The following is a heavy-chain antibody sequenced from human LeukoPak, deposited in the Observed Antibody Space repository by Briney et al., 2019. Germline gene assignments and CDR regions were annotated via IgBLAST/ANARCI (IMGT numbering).Heavy chain of an antibody. Sequence: GTSLRLSCAASGFTFSSYGMHWVRQAPGKGLEWVAFIRYDGDNQYYVDSVKGRFTISRDNSKNTLYLQMSSLRAEDTAVYYCARSNSGSYLPFDYWGQGTLVTVSS. CDR1: GFTFSSYG. CDR2: IRYDGDNQ. V-gene: IGHV3-30*02. J-gene: IGHJ4*02. D-gene: IGHD1-26*01. CDR3: ARSNSGSYLPFDY.